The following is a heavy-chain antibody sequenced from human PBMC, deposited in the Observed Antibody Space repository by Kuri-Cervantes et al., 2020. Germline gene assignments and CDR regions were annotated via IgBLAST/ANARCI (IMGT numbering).Heavy chain of an antibody. J-gene: IGHJ2*01. Sequence: GESLKISCAASGFTFSDYYMSWIRQAPGKGLEWVSYISSSGSTIYYADSVKGRFTISRDNAKNSLYLQMNSLRAEDTAVYYCAREPYQRGSKQQLLRTKWYFDLWGRGTLVTVSS. D-gene: IGHD6-13*01. CDR3: AREPYQRGSKQQLLRTKWYFDL. CDR2: ISSSGSTI. V-gene: IGHV3-11*04. CDR1: GFTFSDYY.